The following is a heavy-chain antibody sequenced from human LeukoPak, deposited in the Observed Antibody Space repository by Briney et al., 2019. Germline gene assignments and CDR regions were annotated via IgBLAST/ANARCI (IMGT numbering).Heavy chain of an antibody. D-gene: IGHD1-26*01. Sequence: KPSETLSLTCTVSGGSISDYYWSWIRQPPGKGLEWIGYIYYSGSTNYNPSLKSRVTILVDTSKNQFSLKLYSVTAADTAVYYCARRDSGSYTNWFDPWGQGILVTVSS. CDR3: ARRDSGSYTNWFDP. V-gene: IGHV4-59*01. J-gene: IGHJ5*02. CDR1: GGSISDYY. CDR2: IYYSGST.